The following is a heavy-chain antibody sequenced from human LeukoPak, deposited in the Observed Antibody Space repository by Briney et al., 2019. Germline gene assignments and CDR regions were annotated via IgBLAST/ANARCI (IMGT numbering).Heavy chain of an antibody. CDR2: INLDGSEI. CDR3: VRDRGYSTFDY. J-gene: IGHJ4*02. Sequence: GGSLRLSCEASGFVFGHSWMSWVRQAPGKGLEWVANINLDGSEINYLDSLTGRLTISRVNAKGSLYLQMNGLRAEDTAVYFCVRDRGYSTFDYWGQGTLVTVSS. V-gene: IGHV3-7*03. CDR1: GFVFGHSW. D-gene: IGHD3-22*01.